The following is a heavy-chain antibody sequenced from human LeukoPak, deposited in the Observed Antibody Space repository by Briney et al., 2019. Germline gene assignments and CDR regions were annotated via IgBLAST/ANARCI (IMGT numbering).Heavy chain of an antibody. CDR2: INHSGST. J-gene: IGHJ4*02. CDR1: GGSFSGYY. V-gene: IGHV4-34*01. D-gene: IGHD3-16*01. Sequence: PSETLSLTCAVYGGSFSGYYWSWIRQPPGKGLEWIGEINHSGSTNYNPSLKSRVTISVDTSKNQFSLKLSSVTAADTAVYYCASTNQFRGFGGRALDYWGQGTLVTVSS. CDR3: ASTNQFRGFGGRALDY.